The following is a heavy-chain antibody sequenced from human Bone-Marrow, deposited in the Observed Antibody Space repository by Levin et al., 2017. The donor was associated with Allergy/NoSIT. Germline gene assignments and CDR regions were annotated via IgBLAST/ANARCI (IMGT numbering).Heavy chain of an antibody. CDR3: ARDMNKAQYNYGMDV. Sequence: KTGESLKISCAASGFTLSDYYMSWIRQAPGKGLEWVPYISSRGTTMYLADSVKGRFTISRDNAKNSLSLQMNSLRADDTAVYYCARDMNKAQYNYGMDVWGQGTTVTVSS. CDR2: ISSRGTTM. D-gene: IGHD1/OR15-1a*01. V-gene: IGHV3-11*01. CDR1: GFTLSDYY. J-gene: IGHJ6*02.